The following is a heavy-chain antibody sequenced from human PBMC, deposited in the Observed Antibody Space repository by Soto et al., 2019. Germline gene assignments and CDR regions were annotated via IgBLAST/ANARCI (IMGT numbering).Heavy chain of an antibody. CDR2: IYHSGST. CDR1: GYSISSGYY. V-gene: IGHV4-38-2*02. D-gene: IGHD6-13*01. J-gene: IGHJ5*02. CDR3: ARDPPPQQLGTWWFDP. Sequence: SETLSLTCAVSGYSISSGYYWGWIRQPPGKGLEWIGSIYHSGSTYYNPSLKSRVTISVDTSKNQFSLKLSSVTAADKAVYYCARDPPPQQLGTWWFDPWGQGNLVTVSS.